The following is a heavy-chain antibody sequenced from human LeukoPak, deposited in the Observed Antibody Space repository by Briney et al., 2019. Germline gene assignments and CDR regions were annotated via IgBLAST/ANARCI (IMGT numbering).Heavy chain of an antibody. CDR3: ARKRGFVLGIAARPLDY. J-gene: IGHJ4*02. CDR1: GGSFSGYY. D-gene: IGHD6-6*01. CDR2: SNHCGSN. Sequence: PSETLSVTCADHGGSFSGYYWCWIRQPPGKGLEWIGESNHCGSNNYNPSLKSRVTISVDTSKNHFSLKLSSVTAADTAVYYCARKRGFVLGIAARPLDYWGQGTLVSVPS. V-gene: IGHV4-34*01.